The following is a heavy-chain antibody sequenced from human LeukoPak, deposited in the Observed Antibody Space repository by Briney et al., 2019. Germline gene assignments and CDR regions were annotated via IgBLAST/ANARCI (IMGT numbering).Heavy chain of an antibody. V-gene: IGHV1-18*01. Sequence: ASVKVSCKASGYTFTSYGISWVRQAPGQGLEWMGWINPNSGGTNYAQKFQGWVTMTEDTSTDTAYMELSSLRSEDTAVYYCATDALTIAAADPGGFDYWGQGTLVTVSS. D-gene: IGHD6-13*01. J-gene: IGHJ4*02. CDR3: ATDALTIAAADPGGFDY. CDR2: INPNSGGT. CDR1: GYTFTSYG.